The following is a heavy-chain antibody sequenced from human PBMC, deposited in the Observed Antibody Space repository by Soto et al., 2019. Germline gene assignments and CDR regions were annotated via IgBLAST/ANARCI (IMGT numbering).Heavy chain of an antibody. CDR1: GYPFTSFF. J-gene: IGHJ4*02. CDR2: INPRGGSA. Sequence: GASVKVSCKASGYPFTSFFIHWVRQAPGQGLEWVGVINPRGGSANYAQKLQGRLTLTRDTSSTTVYLDLSSLKSEDTALYFCVRAPYSFDIWGQGTLVTVSS. V-gene: IGHV1-46*01. CDR3: VRAPYSFDI.